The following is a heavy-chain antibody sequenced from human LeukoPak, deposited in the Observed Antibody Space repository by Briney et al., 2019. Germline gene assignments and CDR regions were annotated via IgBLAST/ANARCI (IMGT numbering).Heavy chain of an antibody. CDR1: GFTVSSNY. J-gene: IGHJ4*02. CDR2: IYSGGST. D-gene: IGHD5-18*01. Sequence: PGGSLRLSCAASGFTVSSNYMSWVRQAPGKGLEWVSVIYSGGSTYYADSVKGRFTISRDNSKNTLYLQMNSLRAEDTAVYYCAKDSGYSYGSQLGGWGQGTLVTVSS. CDR3: AKDSGYSYGSQLGG. V-gene: IGHV3-53*05.